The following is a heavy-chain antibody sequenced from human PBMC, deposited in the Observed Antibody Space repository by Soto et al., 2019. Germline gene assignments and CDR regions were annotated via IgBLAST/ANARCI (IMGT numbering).Heavy chain of an antibody. CDR3: AGDCVSTSCYDADDY. CDR1: GFTFSTYA. V-gene: IGHV3-23*01. CDR2: ISGTGGST. J-gene: IGHJ4*02. Sequence: PGGSLRLSCAASGFTFSTYAMSWVRQAPGKGLEWVSAISGTGGSTYYADSVKGRFTISRDNSKSTLYLQMNSLRAEDTAVYYCAGDCVSTSCYDADDYWGQGTLVTVS. D-gene: IGHD2-2*01.